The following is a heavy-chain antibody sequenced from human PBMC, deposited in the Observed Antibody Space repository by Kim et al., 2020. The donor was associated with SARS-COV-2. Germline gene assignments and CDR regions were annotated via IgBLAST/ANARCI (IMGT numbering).Heavy chain of an antibody. Sequence: GGSLRLSCAASGFTFSTYPMTWVRQAPGKGLEWVSFIGGSGANTYYADSVKGRFTISRDNSKNTLYLQMNSLRAEDTALYYCAKRVGNNYAIFDYWGQGTLVTVSS. V-gene: IGHV3-23*01. J-gene: IGHJ4*02. CDR3: AKRVGNNYAIFDY. CDR1: GFTFSTYP. CDR2: IGGSGANT. D-gene: IGHD5-18*01.